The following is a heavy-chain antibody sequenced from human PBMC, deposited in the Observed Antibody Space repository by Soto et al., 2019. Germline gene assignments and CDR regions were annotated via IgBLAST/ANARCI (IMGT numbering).Heavy chain of an antibody. J-gene: IGHJ4*02. CDR3: AREPIEYSSSSTVHYFDY. Sequence: QVQLVQSGAEVKKPGSSVKVSCKASGGTFSSYAISWVRQAPGQGLEWMVGIIPIFGTANYAQKFQGRVTITADESTSKAYMKVRSLRSEDTAVYYCAREPIEYSSSSTVHYFDYWCQGTLVYVSS. CDR1: GGTFSSYA. V-gene: IGHV1-69*01. CDR2: IIPIFGTA. D-gene: IGHD6-6*01.